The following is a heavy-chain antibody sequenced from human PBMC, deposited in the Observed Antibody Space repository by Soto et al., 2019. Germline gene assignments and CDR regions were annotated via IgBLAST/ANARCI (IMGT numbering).Heavy chain of an antibody. D-gene: IGHD3-10*02. J-gene: IGHJ6*02. CDR1: GFSLRPYT. V-gene: IGHV3-21*01. CDR3: AREEGDYANMFHYPGLDV. Sequence: PWGSLRLSCAASGFSLRPYTVTWFRQAPGKGLEWVSSIVDRGIYIHYTDSVKGRFTVSRDNAANLVYLQMVSLRVEDTAVYYCAREEGDYANMFHYPGLDVWGQGTTVTVSS. CDR2: IVDRGIYI.